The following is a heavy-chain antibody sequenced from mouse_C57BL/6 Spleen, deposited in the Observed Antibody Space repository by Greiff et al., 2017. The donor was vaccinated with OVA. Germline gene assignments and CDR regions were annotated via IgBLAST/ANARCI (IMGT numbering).Heavy chain of an antibody. V-gene: IGHV1-80*01. CDR1: GYAFSSYW. J-gene: IGHJ3*01. CDR2: IYPGDGDT. D-gene: IGHD2-5*01. Sequence: QVQLQQSGAELVKPGASVKISCKASGYAFSSYWMNWVKQRPGKGLEWIGQIYPGDGDTNYNGKFKGKATLTADKSSSTAYMQLSSLTSEDSAVYFCARKHYSNYLFAYWGQGTLVTVSA. CDR3: ARKHYSNYLFAY.